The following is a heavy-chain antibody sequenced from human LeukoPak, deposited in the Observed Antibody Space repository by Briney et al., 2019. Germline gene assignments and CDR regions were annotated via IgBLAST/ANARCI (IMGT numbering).Heavy chain of an antibody. J-gene: IGHJ4*02. Sequence: SSETLSLTCTVSGGSISIYYWSWIRQPPGKGLEWIGYIYYSGSTNYNPSLKSRVTISVDTSKNQFSLKLSSVTAADTAVYYCARGSGSGSYPFDYWGQGTLVTVSS. CDR3: ARGSGSGSYPFDY. V-gene: IGHV4-59*01. D-gene: IGHD3-10*01. CDR1: GGSISIYY. CDR2: IYYSGST.